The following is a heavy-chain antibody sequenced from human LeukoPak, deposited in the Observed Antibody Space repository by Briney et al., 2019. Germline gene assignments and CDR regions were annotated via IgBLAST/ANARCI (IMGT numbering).Heavy chain of an antibody. Sequence: GGSLRLSCAASGFTFSSYAMSWVRQAPGKGLEWVSTISNNDGSTYYADSVKGRFTISRDNSKNTLYLQVYTLTADDTAIYYCAKATGNLGNWGQGTQVTVSS. J-gene: IGHJ4*02. D-gene: IGHD1-1*01. CDR1: GFTFSSYA. CDR2: ISNNDGST. V-gene: IGHV3-23*01. CDR3: AKATGNLGN.